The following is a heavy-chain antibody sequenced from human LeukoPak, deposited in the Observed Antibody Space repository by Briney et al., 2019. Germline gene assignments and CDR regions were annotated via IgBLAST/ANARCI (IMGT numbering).Heavy chain of an antibody. D-gene: IGHD6-13*01. Sequence: SETLSLTCTVSGGSISSSSYYWGWIRQPPGKGLEWIGSIYYSGSTNYNPSLKSRVTISVDTSKNQFSLKLSSVTAADTAVYYCARDWYSSSWSDAFDIWGQGTTVTVSS. CDR3: ARDWYSSSWSDAFDI. CDR2: IYYSGST. CDR1: GGSISSSSYY. J-gene: IGHJ3*02. V-gene: IGHV4-39*07.